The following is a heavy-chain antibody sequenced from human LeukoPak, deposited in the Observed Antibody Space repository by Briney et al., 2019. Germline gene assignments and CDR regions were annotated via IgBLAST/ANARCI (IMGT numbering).Heavy chain of an antibody. CDR1: GFTFSSHW. J-gene: IGHJ5*02. CDR2: INSDGSST. V-gene: IGHV3-74*01. Sequence: GGSLRLSCAASGFTFSSHWMHWVRQAPGKGLVWVSRINSDGSSTSYADSVKGRFTISRDNAKNTLYLQMNSLRAEDTAVYYCARGVGYCSSTSCYWWFDPWGQGTLVTVSS. D-gene: IGHD2-2*01. CDR3: ARGVGYCSSTSCYWWFDP.